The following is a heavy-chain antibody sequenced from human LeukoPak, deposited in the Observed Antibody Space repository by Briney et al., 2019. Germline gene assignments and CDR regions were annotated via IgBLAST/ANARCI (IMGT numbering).Heavy chain of an antibody. Sequence: AAVKVSCKASGYTFTSYDINWVRQATGQGLEWMGWMNPNSGNTGYAQKFQGRVTMTRNTSISTAYMELSSLRSEDTAVYYCARGGVVATTWGGYYYYYMDVWGKGTTVTISS. CDR1: GYTFTSYD. CDR2: MNPNSGNT. CDR3: ARGGVVATTWGGYYYYYMDV. D-gene: IGHD5-12*01. V-gene: IGHV1-8*01. J-gene: IGHJ6*03.